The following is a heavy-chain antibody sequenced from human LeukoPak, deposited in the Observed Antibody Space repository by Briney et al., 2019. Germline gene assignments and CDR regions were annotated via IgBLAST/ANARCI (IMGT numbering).Heavy chain of an antibody. CDR1: GLTFSSDW. CDR3: ARDSPNYYYYSYMDV. CDR2: IKQDGSEK. J-gene: IGHJ6*03. V-gene: IGHV3-7*01. Sequence: TEGSLRLSCAASGLTFSSDWMSWVRQAPGKGLEGVANIKQDGSEKYYVDSVKGRFTISRDNAKNSLYLQMNSLRAEDTAVYYCARDSPNYYYYSYMDVWGKGTTVTVSS.